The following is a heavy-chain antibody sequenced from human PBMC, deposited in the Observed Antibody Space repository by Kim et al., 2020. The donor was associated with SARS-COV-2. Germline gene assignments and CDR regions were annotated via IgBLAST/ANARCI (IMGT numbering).Heavy chain of an antibody. CDR3: ARHGMIAAAGRYYYYGMNV. V-gene: IGHV5-51*01. CDR2: IYPGDSDT. CDR1: GYSFTSYW. Sequence: GESLKISCKGSGYSFTSYWIGWVRQMPGKGLEWMGIIYPGDSDTRYSPSFQGQVTISADKSISTAYLQWSSLKASDTAMYYCARHGMIAAAGRYYYYGMNVWGQGTTVTVSS. J-gene: IGHJ6*02. D-gene: IGHD6-13*01.